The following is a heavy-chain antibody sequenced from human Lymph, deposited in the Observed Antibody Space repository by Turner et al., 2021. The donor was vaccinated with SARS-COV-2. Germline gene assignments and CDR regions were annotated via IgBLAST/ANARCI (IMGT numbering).Heavy chain of an antibody. D-gene: IGHD1-26*01. CDR2: IKQDGSEK. J-gene: IGHJ4*02. CDR3: ARMGSSSWYFDY. Sequence: EVQLVESGGGLVQPGGSLRLSCAASGFTFSYYWMSWVRQAPGKGLEWVANIKQDGSEKYYVDSVKGRLTISRDNAKNSLFLQMNSLRAEDTAVYYCARMGSSSWYFDYWGQGTLVTVSS. CDR1: GFTFSYYW. V-gene: IGHV3-7*01.